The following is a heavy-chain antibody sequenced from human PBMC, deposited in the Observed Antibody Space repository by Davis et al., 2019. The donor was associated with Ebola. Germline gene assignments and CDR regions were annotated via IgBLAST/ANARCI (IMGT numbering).Heavy chain of an antibody. CDR3: ARGGIAVDGTSSHGMDV. V-gene: IGHV3-23*01. D-gene: IGHD6-13*01. J-gene: IGHJ6*02. Sequence: GGSLRLSCAASGYTFNKYAMSWVRQAPGKGLEWVSAISGGGAYSYYADSVKGRFTISRDNSYNTRYLQMNSLRVEDTAVYYCARGGIAVDGTSSHGMDVWGQGTTVTVSS. CDR2: ISGGGAYS. CDR1: GYTFNKYA.